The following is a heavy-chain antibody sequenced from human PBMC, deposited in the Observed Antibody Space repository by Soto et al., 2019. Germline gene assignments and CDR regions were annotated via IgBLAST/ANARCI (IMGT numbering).Heavy chain of an antibody. J-gene: IGHJ3*01. CDR2: ISGSGGST. Sequence: GKGLEWVSAISGSGGSTYYADSVKGRFTISRDNSKNTLYLQMNSLRAEDTAVYYCAKCRLNDGNHDAFDVWGQGTMVTVSS. CDR3: AKCRLNDGNHDAFDV. V-gene: IGHV3-23*01. D-gene: IGHD3-22*01.